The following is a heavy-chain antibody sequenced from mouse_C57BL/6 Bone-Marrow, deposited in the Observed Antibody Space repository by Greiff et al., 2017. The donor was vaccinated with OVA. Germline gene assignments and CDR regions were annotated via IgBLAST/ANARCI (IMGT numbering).Heavy chain of an antibody. CDR1: GYTFTSYG. V-gene: IGHV1-81*01. J-gene: IGHJ3*01. Sequence: VQLQESGAELARPGASVKLSCKASGYTFTSYGISWVKQRTGQGLEWIGEIYPRSGNTYYNEKFKGKATLTADKSSSTAYMELRSLTSEDSAVYFCARMRGYYAPEGFAYWGQGTLVTVSA. CDR2: IYPRSGNT. CDR3: ARMRGYYAPEGFAY. D-gene: IGHD2-1*01.